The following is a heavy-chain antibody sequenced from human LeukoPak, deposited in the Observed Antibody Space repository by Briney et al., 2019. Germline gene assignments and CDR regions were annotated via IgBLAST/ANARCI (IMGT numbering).Heavy chain of an antibody. J-gene: IGHJ3*02. CDR3: AKGIVGANKAFDI. D-gene: IGHD1-26*01. CDR2: ISGSGGST. CDR1: GFTFSSYA. V-gene: IGHV3-23*01. Sequence: GGSLRLSCAASGFTFSSYAMSWVRQAPGKGLEWVSAISGSGGSTYYADSVKGRFTISRDNSKNTLYLQMNSLRAEDTAVHYCAKGIVGANKAFDIWGQGTMVTVSS.